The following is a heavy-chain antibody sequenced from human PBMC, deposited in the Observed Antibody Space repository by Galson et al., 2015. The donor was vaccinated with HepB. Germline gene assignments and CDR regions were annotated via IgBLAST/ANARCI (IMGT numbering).Heavy chain of an antibody. CDR1: GFTFTAYA. D-gene: IGHD3-10*01. Sequence: SLRLSCAASGFTFTAYAMSWVRQAPEKGLEWVSSLSGSSGNIYYADSVRGRFTISRDTSTNTLFLQMNSLRAEDTALYYCAKAIWFGDPNMDVWGKGTTVTVSS. V-gene: IGHV3-23*01. CDR2: LSGSSGNI. J-gene: IGHJ6*03. CDR3: AKAIWFGDPNMDV.